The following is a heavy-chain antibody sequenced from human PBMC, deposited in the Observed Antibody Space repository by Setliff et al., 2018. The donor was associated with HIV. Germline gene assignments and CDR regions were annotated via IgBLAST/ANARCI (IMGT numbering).Heavy chain of an antibody. D-gene: IGHD7-27*01. Sequence: SETLSLTCTVSGDSISSGSNYWNWIRQLPGKGLEWIGYILDSGSTYYNPSLRGRLSMSIDTSANQFSVELTSVTAADTALYFCARVPNWGSAPFAYDVWGLGTMVTVSS. CDR3: ARVPNWGSAPFAYDV. CDR1: GDSISSGSNY. CDR2: ILDSGST. J-gene: IGHJ3*01. V-gene: IGHV4-31*03.